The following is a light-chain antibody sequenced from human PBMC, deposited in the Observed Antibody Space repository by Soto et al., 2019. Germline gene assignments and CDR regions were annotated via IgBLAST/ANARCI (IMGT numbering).Light chain of an antibody. J-gene: IGKJ1*01. CDR2: GAS. Sequence: EIVMTQSPATLSVSTGERATLSCRASQSVSSNLAWYQQKPGQAPRLLIYGASTRATGIPARFSGSGSGTEFTLTISSLQSEDFATYYCQQYNNWPLTFGQGTKVDIK. CDR1: QSVSSN. CDR3: QQYNNWPLT. V-gene: IGKV3-15*01.